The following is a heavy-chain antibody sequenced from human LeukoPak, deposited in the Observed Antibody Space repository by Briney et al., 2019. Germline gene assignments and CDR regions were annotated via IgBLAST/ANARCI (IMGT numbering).Heavy chain of an antibody. CDR2: IYYSGST. J-gene: IGHJ4*02. CDR3: AKTYYDILTGYRPFDY. CDR1: GGSINSDGDY. V-gene: IGHV4-31*03. D-gene: IGHD3-9*01. Sequence: PSETLSLTCTVSGGSINSDGDYWSWIRQHPGKGLEWIGYIYYSGSTYYNPSLKSRVTISVDTTKNQFSLKLSSVTAADTAVHYCAKTYYDILTGYRPFDYWGQGTLVTVSS.